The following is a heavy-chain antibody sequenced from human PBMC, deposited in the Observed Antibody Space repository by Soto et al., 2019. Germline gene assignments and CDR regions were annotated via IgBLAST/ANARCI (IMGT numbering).Heavy chain of an antibody. CDR2: ISSSSSYI. J-gene: IGHJ4*02. CDR3: ASGHSSSWTIDY. CDR1: GFTFSSYS. V-gene: IGHV3-21*01. D-gene: IGHD6-13*01. Sequence: GGSLRLSCAASGFTFSSYSMNWVRQAPGKGLEWVSSISSSSSYIYYADSVKGRFTISRDNAKNSLYLQMNSLRAEDTAVYYCASGHSSSWTIDYWGQGTLVTVSS.